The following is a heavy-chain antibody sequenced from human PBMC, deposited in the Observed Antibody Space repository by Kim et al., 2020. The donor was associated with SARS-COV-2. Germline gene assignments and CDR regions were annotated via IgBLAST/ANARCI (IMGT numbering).Heavy chain of an antibody. Sequence: GGSLRLSCAASGFTFSSYAMSWVRQAPGKGLEWVSAISGSGGSTYYADSVKGRFTISRDNSKNTLYLQMNSLRAEDTAVYYCAKDPAAIVVYYEPKTEGGYWGQGTLVTVSS. CDR2: ISGSGGST. V-gene: IGHV3-23*01. CDR1: GFTFSSYA. D-gene: IGHD3-3*01. CDR3: AKDPAAIVVYYEPKTEGGY. J-gene: IGHJ4*02.